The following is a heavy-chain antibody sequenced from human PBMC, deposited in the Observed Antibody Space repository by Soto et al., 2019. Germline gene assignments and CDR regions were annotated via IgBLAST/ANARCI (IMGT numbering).Heavy chain of an antibody. J-gene: IGHJ6*02. CDR2: IIPIFGTA. CDR3: AGEVRYSYGSHYYYGMDV. CDR1: GGTFSSYA. D-gene: IGHD5-18*01. V-gene: IGHV1-69*13. Sequence: ASVKVSCKASGGTFSSYAISWVRQAPGQGLEWMGGIIPIFGTANYAQKFQGRVTITADESTSTAYMELSSLRSEDTAVYYCAGEVRYSYGSHYYYGMDVWGQGTTVTVSS.